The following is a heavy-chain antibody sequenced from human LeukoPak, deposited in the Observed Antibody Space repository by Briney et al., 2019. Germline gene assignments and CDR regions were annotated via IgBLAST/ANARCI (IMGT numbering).Heavy chain of an antibody. CDR1: GFTFDNYC. J-gene: IGHJ4*02. D-gene: IGHD6-13*01. CDR2: IKQDGSEK. V-gene: IGHV3-7*01. CDR3: ASGRQLGY. Sequence: GGSLRLSCAASGFTFDNYCMSWVRQAPGKRLEWVANIKQDGSEKYYLDSVKGRFTISRDNARNSLYLQMNSLRAEDTAVYYCASGRQLGYWGQGTLVTVSS.